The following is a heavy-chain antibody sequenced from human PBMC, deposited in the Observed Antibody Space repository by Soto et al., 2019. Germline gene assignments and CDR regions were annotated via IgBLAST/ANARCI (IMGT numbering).Heavy chain of an antibody. V-gene: IGHV1-8*01. CDR2: MSPNSGNT. Sequence: ASVKVSCKASGYTFTSYDINWVRQATGQGLEWMGWMSPNSGNTGYAQKFQGRVTMTRNTSISTAYMELSSLRSEDTAVYYCARGQRDYGDYYYYYYYGMDVWGQGTTVTVSS. CDR3: ARGQRDYGDYYYYYYYGMDV. CDR1: GYTFTSYD. J-gene: IGHJ6*02. D-gene: IGHD4-17*01.